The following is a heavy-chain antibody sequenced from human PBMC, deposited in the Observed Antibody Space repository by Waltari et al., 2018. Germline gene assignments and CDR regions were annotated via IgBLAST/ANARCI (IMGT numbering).Heavy chain of an antibody. Sequence: EVQLLESGGGLVQPGGSLRLSCAASGFTFSSYAMSWVRQAQGRGREWVSAISGSGGSTYYADSVKGRFTISRDNSKNTLYLQMNSLRAEDTAVYYCAQMGSSSGYYSPYYYYGMDVWGQGTTVTVSS. V-gene: IGHV3-23*01. D-gene: IGHD3-22*01. J-gene: IGHJ6*02. CDR2: ISGSGGST. CDR1: GFTFSSYA. CDR3: AQMGSSSGYYSPYYYYGMDV.